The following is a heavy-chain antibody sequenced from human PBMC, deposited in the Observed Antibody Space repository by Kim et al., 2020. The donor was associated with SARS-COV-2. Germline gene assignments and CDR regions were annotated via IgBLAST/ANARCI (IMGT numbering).Heavy chain of an antibody. Sequence: SETLSLTCAVSGGSISSGGYSWSWIRQPPGKGLEWIGYTYHSGSTYYNPSLKRRVTISVDRSKNQFSLKLSPVTAADTAVYYCARGVYDYIWGSYRYSWFDPWGRGTLFTVSS. CDR1: GGSISSGGYS. V-gene: IGHV4-30-2*01. D-gene: IGHD3-16*02. CDR2: TYHSGST. J-gene: IGHJ5*02. CDR3: ARGVYDYIWGSYRYSWFDP.